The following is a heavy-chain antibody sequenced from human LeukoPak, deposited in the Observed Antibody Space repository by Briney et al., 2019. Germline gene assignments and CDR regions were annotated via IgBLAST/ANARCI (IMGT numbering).Heavy chain of an antibody. D-gene: IGHD3-22*01. J-gene: IGHJ6*02. CDR2: IYTSGST. V-gene: IGHV4-4*07. Sequence: SETLSLTCTVSGGSISSYYWSWIRQPAGKGLEWIGRIYTSGSTNYNPSLKSRVTMSVDTSKNQFSLKLSSVTAADTAVYYCARDPGDSSGYYPQYYGMDVWGQGTTVTVSS. CDR1: GGSISSYY. CDR3: ARDPGDSSGYYPQYYGMDV.